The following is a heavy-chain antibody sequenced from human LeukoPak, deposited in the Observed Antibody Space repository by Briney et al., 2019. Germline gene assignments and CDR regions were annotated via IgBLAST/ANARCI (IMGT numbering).Heavy chain of an antibody. V-gene: IGHV4-59*08. Sequence: SETLSLTCTVSGGSISDYYWSWIRRPPGKGLEWIGYIYYSGSTNYNPSLKSRVTISVDTSKNQFSLKLSSVTAADTAVYYCAASSGWLLDYWGQGTLVTVSS. D-gene: IGHD6-19*01. J-gene: IGHJ4*02. CDR1: GGSISDYY. CDR3: AASSGWLLDY. CDR2: IYYSGST.